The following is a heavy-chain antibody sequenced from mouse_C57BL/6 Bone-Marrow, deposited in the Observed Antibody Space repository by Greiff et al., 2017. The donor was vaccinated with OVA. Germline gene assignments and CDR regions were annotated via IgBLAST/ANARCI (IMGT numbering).Heavy chain of an antibody. Sequence: QVQLQQSGAELVRPGASVTLSCKASGYTFTDYEMHWVKQTPVHGLEWIGAIDPETGGTAYNQKFKGKAILTADKSSSTAYMELRSLTSEDSAVYYCTREGALDYGNWYFDVWGTGTTVTVSS. D-gene: IGHD1-1*01. CDR2: IDPETGGT. CDR3: TREGALDYGNWYFDV. CDR1: GYTFTDYE. V-gene: IGHV1-15*01. J-gene: IGHJ1*03.